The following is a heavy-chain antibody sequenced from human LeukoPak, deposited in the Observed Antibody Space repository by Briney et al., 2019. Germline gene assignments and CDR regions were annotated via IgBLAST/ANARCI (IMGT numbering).Heavy chain of an antibody. CDR1: GYSFTSYW. Sequence: GESLKISCKGSGYSFTSYWIGWVRQMPGKGLEWMGIIYPGDSDTRYSPSFQGQVTVSADKSISTAYLQWSSLKASDTAIYYCARGDSSSWPRGDAFDIWGQGTMVTVSS. J-gene: IGHJ3*02. V-gene: IGHV5-51*01. D-gene: IGHD6-13*01. CDR2: IYPGDSDT. CDR3: ARGDSSSWPRGDAFDI.